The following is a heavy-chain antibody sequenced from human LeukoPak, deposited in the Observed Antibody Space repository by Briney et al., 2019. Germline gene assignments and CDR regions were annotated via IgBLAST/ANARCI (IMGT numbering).Heavy chain of an antibody. CDR3: ARQVIVVAGGEDYFDY. Sequence: PSETLSPTCTVSGGSISSSSYYWGWIRQPPGKGLEWIGSLYYGGSTYYNPSLKSRVTISVDTSKNQFSLKLSSVTAADTAVYYCARQVIVVAGGEDYFDYWGQGTLVTVSS. CDR2: LYYGGST. J-gene: IGHJ4*02. D-gene: IGHD6-19*01. CDR1: GGSISSSSYY. V-gene: IGHV4-39*01.